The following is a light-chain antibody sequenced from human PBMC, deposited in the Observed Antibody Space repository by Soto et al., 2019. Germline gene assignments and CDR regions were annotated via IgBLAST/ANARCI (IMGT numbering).Light chain of an antibody. J-gene: IGKJ2*01. CDR1: ESVSSNF. V-gene: IGKV3-20*01. Sequence: EIVLTQSPGTLSLSPGERVTLSCRASESVSSNFLAWYQQKPGEAPRLLIYGASSRAAGFPDRFSGSGTGTDFTLTITRVEPEGFAFYYCHHYGWPETFGQGTKMEIK. CDR3: HHYGWPET. CDR2: GAS.